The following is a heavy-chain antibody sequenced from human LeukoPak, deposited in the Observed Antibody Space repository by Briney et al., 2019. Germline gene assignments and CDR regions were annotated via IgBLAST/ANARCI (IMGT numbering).Heavy chain of an antibody. CDR2: VSGSGGFT. CDR1: GFTFSSYA. J-gene: IGHJ4*02. V-gene: IGHV3-23*01. D-gene: IGHD6-19*01. Sequence: GGSLRLSCAASGFTFSSYAMSWVRQAPGKGLEWVSGVSGSGGFTYYADSVKGRFTISRDNSKNTLYLQMNSLRAEDTAVYYCAKQGAVAGDFDYWGQGTLVTVSS. CDR3: AKQGAVAGDFDY.